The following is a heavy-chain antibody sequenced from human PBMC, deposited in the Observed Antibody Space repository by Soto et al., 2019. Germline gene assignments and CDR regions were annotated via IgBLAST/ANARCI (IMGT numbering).Heavy chain of an antibody. CDR2: INPSGGST. J-gene: IGHJ3*02. D-gene: IGHD2-15*01. V-gene: IGHV1-46*03. CDR3: ARTCSGGGCYSMADAFDI. CDR1: GYTLTPHQ. Sequence: GSRKVSCQASGYTLTPHQMHRGRQAPGQRLEWMGIINPSGGSTSYAQKFQGRVTMTRDTSTSTVYMELSSLRSEDTAVCYCARTCSGGGCYSMADAFDIWGQGTMVTVS.